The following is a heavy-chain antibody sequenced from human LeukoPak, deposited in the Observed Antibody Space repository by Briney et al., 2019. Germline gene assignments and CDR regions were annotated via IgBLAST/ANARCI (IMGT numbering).Heavy chain of an antibody. V-gene: IGHV3-33*01. CDR2: IWYDGSNK. CDR3: AGSLSRIKTAMVNY. Sequence: GRSLRLSCAASGFTFTSYGMHWVRQAPGKGLEWVAVIWYDGSNKYYADSVKGRFTISKDNSKNTRYLQMNSLRAEDTAVYYCAGSLSRIKTAMVNYWGQGTLVSVFS. J-gene: IGHJ4*02. D-gene: IGHD5-18*01. CDR1: GFTFTSYG.